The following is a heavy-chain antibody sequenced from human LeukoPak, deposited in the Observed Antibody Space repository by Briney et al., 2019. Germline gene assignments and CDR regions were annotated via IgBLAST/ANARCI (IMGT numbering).Heavy chain of an antibody. J-gene: IGHJ3*02. CDR3: ARDFGYAFDI. D-gene: IGHD3-3*01. CDR1: GFTFSSHS. V-gene: IGHV3-30-3*01. Sequence: GGSLRLSCTASGFTFSSHSIYWVRQAPGKGLEWVSLMSYDGTNKYYADSVKGRFTIPRDNAKNSLYLQMNSLRDEDTAVYYCARDFGYAFDIWGQGTMVTVSS. CDR2: MSYDGTNK.